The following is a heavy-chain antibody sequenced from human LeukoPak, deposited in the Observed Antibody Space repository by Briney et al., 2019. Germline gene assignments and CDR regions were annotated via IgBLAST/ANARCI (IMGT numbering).Heavy chain of an antibody. CDR1: GGSFSGYY. V-gene: IGHV4-34*01. CDR2: INHSGST. J-gene: IGHJ5*02. Sequence: SETLSLTCAVYGGSFSGYYWSWIRQPPGKGLEWIGEINHSGSTNYNPSLKSRVTISVDTSKNQFSLKLSSVTAADTAVHYCARGPRIAAAGTEWFDPWGQGTLVTVSS. D-gene: IGHD6-13*01. CDR3: ARGPRIAAAGTEWFDP.